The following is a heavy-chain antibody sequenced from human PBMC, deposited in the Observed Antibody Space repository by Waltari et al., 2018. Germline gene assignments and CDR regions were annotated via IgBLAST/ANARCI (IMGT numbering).Heavy chain of an antibody. CDR1: GFTFVTSA. CDR2: FSGPALTP. CDR3: AKVAGIAAAEFHFDF. J-gene: IGHJ4*02. D-gene: IGHD6-13*01. V-gene: IGHV3-23*01. Sequence: EVQLLESGGGLVQPGGSLRLSCAASGFTFVTSAMTWVRQAPGKGLGWCSRFSGPALTPSYADSVKGRFSISRDNSKKTLYLQINGLTADDTAVYYCAKVAGIAAAEFHFDFWGRGTLVTVSS.